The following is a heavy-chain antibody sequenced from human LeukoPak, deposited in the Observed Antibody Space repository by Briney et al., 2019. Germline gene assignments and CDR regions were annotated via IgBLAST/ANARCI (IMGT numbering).Heavy chain of an antibody. J-gene: IGHJ4*02. Sequence: GGSLRLSCAASELTHSSYAIRWASQAPGKGLEWVSAISGSGGGTFYADSVKGRFTISRDNSMNTLYLQINSLRADDTAVYYCARRTSSTSYLDYWGQGTLVTVSS. D-gene: IGHD2-2*01. CDR3: ARRTSSTSYLDY. CDR2: ISGSGGGT. V-gene: IGHV3-23*01. CDR1: ELTHSSYA.